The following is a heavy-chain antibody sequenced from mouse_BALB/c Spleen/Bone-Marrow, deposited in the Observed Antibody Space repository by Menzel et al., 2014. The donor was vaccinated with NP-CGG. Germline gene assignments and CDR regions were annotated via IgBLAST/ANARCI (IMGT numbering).Heavy chain of an antibody. CDR3: ARYYGNYFDY. CDR1: GISITTGNYR. V-gene: IGHV3-5*02. D-gene: IGHD2-1*01. J-gene: IGHJ2*01. CDR2: IYYSGTI. Sequence: EVQLVESGPGLVKPSQTVSLTCTVTGISITTGNYRWSWIRQFPGNKLEWIGYIYYSGTITYNPSLTSRTTITRDTSKSQFFLEMNSLTAEDTATYYCARYYGNYFDYWGQGTTLTVSS.